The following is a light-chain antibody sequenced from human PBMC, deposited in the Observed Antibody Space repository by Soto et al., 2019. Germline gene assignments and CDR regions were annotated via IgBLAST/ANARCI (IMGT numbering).Light chain of an antibody. CDR3: QQYGSSPT. CDR1: QSVSSN. CDR2: GAS. Sequence: EIVMTQSPATLSVSPGERATLSCRASQSVSSNLAWYQQKPGQAPRLLIYGASTRATGIPARFSGSGSGTEFTLTISRLEPEDFAVYYCQQYGSSPTFGQGTKVDI. V-gene: IGKV3-15*01. J-gene: IGKJ1*01.